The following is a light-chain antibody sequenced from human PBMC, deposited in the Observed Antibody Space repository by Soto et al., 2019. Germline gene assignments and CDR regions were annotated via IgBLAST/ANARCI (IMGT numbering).Light chain of an antibody. V-gene: IGLV2-14*03. CDR3: CSYTSSSTNLL. Sequence: QSVLTQPASVSGSPGQSITISCTGTSSDVGGYNYVSWYQQHPGEVPKLMIYDVSSRPSGVSNRFSGSKSGNTASLTISGLQAEDEADYYCCSYTSSSTNLLFGGGTKVTVL. CDR1: SSDVGGYNY. CDR2: DVS. J-gene: IGLJ2*01.